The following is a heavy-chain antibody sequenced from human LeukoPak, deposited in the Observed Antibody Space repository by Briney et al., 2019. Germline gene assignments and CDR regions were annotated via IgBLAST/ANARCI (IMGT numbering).Heavy chain of an antibody. CDR1: GGSISSNSYY. CDR2: IKQDGSER. V-gene: IGHV3-7*01. J-gene: IGHJ4*02. D-gene: IGHD3-10*01. Sequence: PSETLSLTCAVSGGSISSNSYYWGWIRDPPGKGLEGMDTIKQDGSERYYVDSVKGRFTISRDNAQNSLSLQMNSLRAEDTAVYYCARDLLLYFGEVTMAFDYWGLGTLVTVSS. CDR3: ARDLLLYFGEVTMAFDY.